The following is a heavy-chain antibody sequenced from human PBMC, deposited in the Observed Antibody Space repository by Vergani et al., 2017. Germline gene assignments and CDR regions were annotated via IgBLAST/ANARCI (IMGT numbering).Heavy chain of an antibody. Sequence: QVQLVQSGAEVKKPGASVKVSCKASGYTFTSYGISWVRQAPGQGLEWMGWISAYNGNTNYAQKLQGRVTITADKSTSTAYMELSSLRSEDTAVYYCASPGGNSDGPIDYWGQGTLVTVSS. CDR1: GYTFTSYG. V-gene: IGHV1-18*01. CDR3: ASPGGNSDGPIDY. D-gene: IGHD4-23*01. J-gene: IGHJ4*02. CDR2: ISAYNGNT.